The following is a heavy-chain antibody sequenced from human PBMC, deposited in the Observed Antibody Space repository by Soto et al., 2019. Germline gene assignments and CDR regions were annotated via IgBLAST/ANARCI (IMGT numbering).Heavy chain of an antibody. Sequence: GESLKISCAASGFTFSDYYMSWIRQAPGKGLEWVSYISSSGITSYSADSVEGRFTISRDNAKNSLYLHMNSLRADDTAVYYCATLYCSGGSCYNSLDYWGQGTLVTVSS. CDR3: ATLYCSGGSCYNSLDY. D-gene: IGHD2-15*01. J-gene: IGHJ4*02. CDR1: GFTFSDYY. V-gene: IGHV3-11*01. CDR2: ISSSGITS.